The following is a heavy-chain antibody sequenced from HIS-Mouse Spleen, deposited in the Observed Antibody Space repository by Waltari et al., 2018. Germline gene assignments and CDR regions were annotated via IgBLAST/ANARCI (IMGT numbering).Heavy chain of an antibody. Sequence: QVQLVQSGAEVKKPGASVKVSCKASGYTFTSYDINWVRQATGQGLEWMGWMNPNSSNTGYAQKFQGRVTMNRNTSISTAYMELSSLRSEDTAVYYCARGHDYSNYFDYWGQGTLVTVSS. J-gene: IGHJ4*02. V-gene: IGHV1-8*01. CDR2: MNPNSSNT. CDR1: GYTFTSYD. D-gene: IGHD4-4*01. CDR3: ARGHDYSNYFDY.